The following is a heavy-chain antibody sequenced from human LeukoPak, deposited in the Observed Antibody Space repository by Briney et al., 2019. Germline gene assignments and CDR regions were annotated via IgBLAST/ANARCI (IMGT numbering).Heavy chain of an antibody. CDR2: TYYSGST. J-gene: IGHJ3*02. CDR3: AREHFPYCSSTSCYGDAFDI. V-gene: IGHV4-59*01. Sequence: PSETLSLTCTVSGGSISSYYWSWIRQPPGKGLEWIGYTYYSGSTNYNPSLKSRVTISVDTSKNQFSLKLSSVTAADTAVYYCAREHFPYCSSTSCYGDAFDIWGQGTMVTVSS. CDR1: GGSISSYY. D-gene: IGHD2-2*01.